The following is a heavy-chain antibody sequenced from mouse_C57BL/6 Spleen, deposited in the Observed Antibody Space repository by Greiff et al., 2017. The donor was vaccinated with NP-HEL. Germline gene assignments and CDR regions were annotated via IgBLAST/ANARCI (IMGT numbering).Heavy chain of an antibody. V-gene: IGHV1-64*01. J-gene: IGHJ3*01. CDR1: GYTFTSYW. Sequence: QVQLQQPGAELVKPGASVTLSCKASGYTFTSYWMHWVKQRPGQGLEWIGMILPNSGSTNYTEKFQSQATLPVAKSSSPAYMQLSSLTSEDSAVDYCAEPYDYDTWFAYWGQGTLVTVSA. CDR3: AEPYDYDTWFAY. D-gene: IGHD2-4*01. CDR2: ILPNSGST.